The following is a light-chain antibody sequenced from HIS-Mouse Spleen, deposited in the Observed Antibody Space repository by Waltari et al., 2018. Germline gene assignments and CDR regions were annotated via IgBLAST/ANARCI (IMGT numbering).Light chain of an antibody. CDR3: QSYDSSLSGSV. V-gene: IGLV1-40*01. CDR2: CNS. CDR1: SSNIGAGYQ. J-gene: IGLJ2*01. Sequence: QSVLTPPPPVSGAPGQRGTISCTGSSSNIGAGYQVPWYQQLPGTAPKLLIYCNSNRPSGVPDRFSGSKSGTSASLAITGLQAEDEADYYCQSYDSSLSGSVFGGGTKLTVL.